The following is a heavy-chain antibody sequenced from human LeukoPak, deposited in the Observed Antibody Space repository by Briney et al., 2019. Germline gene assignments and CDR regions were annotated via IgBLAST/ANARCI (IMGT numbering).Heavy chain of an antibody. CDR1: GFSFTTYW. V-gene: IGHV3-7*03. J-gene: IGHJ5*02. CDR3: ARDNSVRDEAWWFNP. Sequence: PGGSLRLSCVASGFSFTTYWMGWVRQAPGKGLEWVANIKQDGTEKYYVDSVKGRFTISRDNAKNSLYLQMNSLRVEDTAVYYCARDNSVRDEAWWFNPWGQGTLVTVSS. D-gene: IGHD5-24*01. CDR2: IKQDGTEK.